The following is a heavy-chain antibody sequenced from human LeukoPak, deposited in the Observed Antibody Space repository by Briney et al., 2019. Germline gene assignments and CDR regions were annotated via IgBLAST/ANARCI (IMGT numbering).Heavy chain of an antibody. CDR1: GGSISSYY. CDR2: IYYSGST. J-gene: IGHJ2*01. V-gene: IGHV4-59*01. Sequence: SETLSLTCTVSGGSISSYYWSWIWQPPGKGLEWIGYIYYSGSTNYNPSLKSRVTISVDTSKNQFSLKLSSVTAANTAVYYCARDQGYCSGGSCYYWYFDLWGRGTLVTVSS. CDR3: ARDQGYCSGGSCYYWYFDL. D-gene: IGHD2-15*01.